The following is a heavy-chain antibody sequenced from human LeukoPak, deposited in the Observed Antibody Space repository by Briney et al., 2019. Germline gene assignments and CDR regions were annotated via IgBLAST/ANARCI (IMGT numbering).Heavy chain of an antibody. D-gene: IGHD6-19*01. CDR2: IRSKVNNYAT. J-gene: IGHJ4*02. V-gene: IGHV3-73*01. CDR3: TTQYSSGPPGY. CDR1: GFTFSGSA. Sequence: QPGGSLKLSCAASGFTFSGSAMHWVRQASGKGLEWVGRIRSKVNNYATAYAASVKDRFTISRDDSRNTAYLQMNSLKTEDTAVYYSTTQYSSGPPGYWGQGTLVTVSS.